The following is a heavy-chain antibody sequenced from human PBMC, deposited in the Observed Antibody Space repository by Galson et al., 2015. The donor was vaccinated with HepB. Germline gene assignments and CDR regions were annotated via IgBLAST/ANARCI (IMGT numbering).Heavy chain of an antibody. CDR1: GFTFSNAW. V-gene: IGHV3-15*01. CDR3: TTDYGVGSEYFDY. Sequence: SLRLSCAASGFTFSNAWMSWVRQAPGKGLEWVGRIKSKTDGGTTDYAAPVKGRFTISRDDSKNTLYLQMNSLKTEDTAVYYCTTDYGVGSEYFDYWGQGTLVTVSS. J-gene: IGHJ4*02. D-gene: IGHD4-17*01. CDR2: IKSKTDGGTT.